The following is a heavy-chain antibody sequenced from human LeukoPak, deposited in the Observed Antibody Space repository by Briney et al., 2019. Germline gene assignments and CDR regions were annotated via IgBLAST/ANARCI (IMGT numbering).Heavy chain of an antibody. CDR2: IIPIFGTA. Sequence: GGSLRLSCAASGFTFSSYGMHWVRQAPGKGLEWVAGIIPIFGTANYAQKFQGRVTITTDESTSTAYMELGSLRSEDTAVYYCARGRLLGVILDYWGQGTLVTVSS. V-gene: IGHV1-69*05. D-gene: IGHD3-16*02. CDR3: ARGRLLGVILDY. J-gene: IGHJ4*02. CDR1: GFTFSSYG.